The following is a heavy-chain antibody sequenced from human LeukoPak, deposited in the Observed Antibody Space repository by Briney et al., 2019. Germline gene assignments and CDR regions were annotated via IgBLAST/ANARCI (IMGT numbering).Heavy chain of an antibody. V-gene: IGHV3-30*02. CDR3: ATDISTHYFGS. CDR2: IWYDASNK. J-gene: IGHJ4*02. D-gene: IGHD3-9*01. Sequence: GGSLRLFCAASGISFRSYGMHWVRQAPGKGLEWVTFIWYDASNKYYAESVKGRFTISRDNSRNTVFLQMNSLRAEDTAIYYCATDISTHYFGSWGQGTLVTVSS. CDR1: GISFRSYG.